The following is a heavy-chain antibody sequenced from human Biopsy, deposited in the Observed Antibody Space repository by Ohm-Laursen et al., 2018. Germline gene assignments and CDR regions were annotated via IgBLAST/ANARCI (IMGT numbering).Heavy chain of an antibody. CDR1: GFSVTTNY. V-gene: IGHV3-66*01. Sequence: SLRLSCAASGFSVTTNYMTWVRQAPGKGLEWVSILYSDGTTYYADYAKGRFSISSDGSKNTLFLQINSLRAEDTAVYFCARDSRYCQNYNCRGDAFDIWGQGTRVTVSS. CDR3: ARDSRYCQNYNCRGDAFDI. D-gene: IGHD1-1*01. CDR2: LYSDGTT. J-gene: IGHJ3*02.